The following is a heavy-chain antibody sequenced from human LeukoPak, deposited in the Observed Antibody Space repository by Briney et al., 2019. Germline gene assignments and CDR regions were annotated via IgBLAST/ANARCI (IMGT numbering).Heavy chain of an antibody. D-gene: IGHD3-16*02. CDR1: GGSISSSSYY. CDR3: ARLEKDYVWGSYRPQIDY. J-gene: IGHJ4*02. V-gene: IGHV4-39*01. CDR2: IYYSGST. Sequence: SETLSLTCTVSGGSISSSSYYWGWIRQPPGKGLEWIGSIYYSGSTYYNPSLKSRVTISVDTSKNQFSLKLSSVTAADTAVYYCARLEKDYVWGSYRPQIDYWGQGTLVTVSS.